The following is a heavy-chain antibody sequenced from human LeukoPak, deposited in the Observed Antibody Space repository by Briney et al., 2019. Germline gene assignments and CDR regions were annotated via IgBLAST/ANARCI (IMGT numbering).Heavy chain of an antibody. D-gene: IGHD2-15*01. V-gene: IGHV1-2*02. CDR1: GYSFTAYS. CDR3: ARAVLDWFDP. Sequence: GASVKVSCKASGYSFTAYSIVWVRQAPGQGLEWMGWINPNSGGTNYAQKFQGRVTMTRDTSISTAYMELSRLRSDDTAVYYCARAVLDWFDPWGQGTLVTVSS. CDR2: INPNSGGT. J-gene: IGHJ5*02.